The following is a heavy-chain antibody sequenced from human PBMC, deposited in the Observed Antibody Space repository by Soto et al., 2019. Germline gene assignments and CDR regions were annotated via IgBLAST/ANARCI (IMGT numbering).Heavy chain of an antibody. Sequence: GESLKISCAASGFTFSSYSMNWVRQAPGKGLEWVSSISSSSSYIYYADSVKGRFTISRDNAKNSLYLQMNSLRAEDTAVYYCASESCGGDCHDAFDIWGQGTMVTVSS. J-gene: IGHJ3*02. CDR1: GFTFSSYS. D-gene: IGHD2-21*01. V-gene: IGHV3-21*01. CDR3: ASESCGGDCHDAFDI. CDR2: ISSSSSYI.